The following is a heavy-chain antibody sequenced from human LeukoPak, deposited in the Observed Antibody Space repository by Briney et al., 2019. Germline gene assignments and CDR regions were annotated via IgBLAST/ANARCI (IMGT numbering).Heavy chain of an antibody. D-gene: IGHD4-17*01. CDR1: EFDFSSHA. Sequence: GGSLRLSCAASEFDFSSHAMTWGRQAPGKGLEWVSAISISGSKTYYADSVKGRFTISRDNSKNTLYLQMNSLRAEDTAVYYCANEIRPNDYWGQGTQVTVFS. J-gene: IGHJ4*02. CDR2: ISISGSKT. V-gene: IGHV3-23*01. CDR3: ANEIRPNDY.